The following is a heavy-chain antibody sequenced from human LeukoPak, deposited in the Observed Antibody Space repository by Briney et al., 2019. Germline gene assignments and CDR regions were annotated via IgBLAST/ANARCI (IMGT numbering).Heavy chain of an antibody. CDR3: AKTGSTISHQYAFDI. CDR2: ISGSGGNT. Sequence: GGSLRLSCAASGFTFSNYPMSWVRQAPGKGLEWVSAISGSGGNTYYADSAKGRFTISRDNSKNTLYLQVNSLRAEDTAVYYCAKTGSTISHQYAFDIWGQGTMVTVSS. J-gene: IGHJ3*02. CDR1: GFTFSNYP. V-gene: IGHV3-23*01. D-gene: IGHD4/OR15-4a*01.